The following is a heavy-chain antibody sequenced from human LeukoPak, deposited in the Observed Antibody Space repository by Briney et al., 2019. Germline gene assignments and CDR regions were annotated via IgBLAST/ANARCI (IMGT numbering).Heavy chain of an antibody. CDR3: ARDLRRYDSGNEV. J-gene: IGHJ4*01. D-gene: IGHD5-12*01. V-gene: IGHV3-23*01. CDR1: GFTFSSYA. Sequence: GGSLRLSCAASGFTFSSYAMSWVRQAPGKGLEWVSAISGSGGSTYYADSVKGRFTISRDNSKNTLYLQMNSLRAEDTAVYYCARDLRRYDSGNEVWGQGTLVTVSS. CDR2: ISGSGGST.